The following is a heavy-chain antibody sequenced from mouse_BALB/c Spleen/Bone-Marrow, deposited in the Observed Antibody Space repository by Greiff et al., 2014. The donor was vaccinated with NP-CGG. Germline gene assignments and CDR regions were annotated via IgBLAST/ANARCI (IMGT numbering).Heavy chain of an antibody. CDR2: INSGGTNT. Sequence: EVQLVESGGDLVYPGGSLKLSCAASGFTFSSYGISWVRQTPDTRLEWVATINSGGTNTYYPDSMKGRFTISRDNAKNTLYLQMSSLRSEDTAMYYCTRRGIYDERTAMDYWGRGTSVTVSS. V-gene: IGHV5-6*01. D-gene: IGHD2-12*01. CDR3: TRRGIYDERTAMDY. CDR1: GFTFSSYG. J-gene: IGHJ4*01.